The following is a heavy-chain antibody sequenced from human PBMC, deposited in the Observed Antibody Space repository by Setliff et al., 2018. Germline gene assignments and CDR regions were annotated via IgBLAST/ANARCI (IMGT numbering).Heavy chain of an antibody. J-gene: IGHJ3*02. Sequence: SETLSLTCNVYGGSFDTYYWSWIRQPPGKGLEWFGEINQSGSPNWIGEINHSGSTNYNPSLKSRVTISVDTSKNQISLKLTSVTAADAAVYYCARPHGGDYAFEIWGQGGMVTVSS. CDR2: INHSGST. V-gene: IGHV4-34*01. CDR3: ARPHGGDYAFEI. D-gene: IGHD3-16*01. CDR1: GGSFDTYY.